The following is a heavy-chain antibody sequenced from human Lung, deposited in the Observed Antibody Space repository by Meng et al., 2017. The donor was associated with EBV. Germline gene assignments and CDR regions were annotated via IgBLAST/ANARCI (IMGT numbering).Heavy chain of an antibody. CDR2: MNPSGGSS. CDR1: GYTFTSYD. CDR3: ARVSKGGSYRFDP. D-gene: IGHD1-26*01. Sequence: AEVKKPGASVKVSCKASGYTFTSYDINWVRQATGQGLEWMGWMNPSGGSSIYAQRFQGRVTMTSDTSTTTVYMDLSSLRSEDTAVYYCARVSKGGSYRFDPWGQGTLVTVSS. V-gene: IGHV1-46*03. J-gene: IGHJ5*02.